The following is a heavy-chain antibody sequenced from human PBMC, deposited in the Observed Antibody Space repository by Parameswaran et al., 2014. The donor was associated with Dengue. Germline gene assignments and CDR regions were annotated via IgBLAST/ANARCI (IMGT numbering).Heavy chain of an antibody. CDR3: ARHFDAGFGNLLHLD. D-gene: IGHD3-10*01. Sequence: RWIRQPPGKGLEWIGNIYNTGTTTYNPSLKSRLTISVDKSKNQFSLTLTSVTAADTAVYFCARHFDAGFGNLLHLDWGQGTLVTVSS. V-gene: IGHV4-61*07. CDR2: IYNTGTT. J-gene: IGHJ4*02.